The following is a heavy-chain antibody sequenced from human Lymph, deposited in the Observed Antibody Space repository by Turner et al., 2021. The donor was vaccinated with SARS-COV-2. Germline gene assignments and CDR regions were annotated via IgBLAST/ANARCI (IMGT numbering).Heavy chain of an antibody. CDR3: AKVRSIFGVVIGGMDV. Sequence: QVQLVEPGGALVQPGGSLRLSGAASGFTFSSYGMHWVRQAQGKGLEWVAVITDDGSNKYYADSVKGRFNISRDNSKNTLYLQMNSLRAEDTAVYYCAKVRSIFGVVIGGMDVWGQGTTVTVSS. J-gene: IGHJ6*02. CDR1: GFTFSSYG. V-gene: IGHV3-30*18. CDR2: ITDDGSNK. D-gene: IGHD3-3*01.